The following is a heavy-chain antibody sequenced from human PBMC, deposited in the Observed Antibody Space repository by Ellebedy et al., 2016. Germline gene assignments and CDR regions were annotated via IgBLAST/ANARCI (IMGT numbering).Heavy chain of an antibody. D-gene: IGHD6-19*01. V-gene: IGHV3-21*01. Sequence: GESLKISCAASGFTFSNFAMSWVRQAPGKGLEWVSSISSTSTYIYYAASVKGRFTISRDNAKNSLFLQMSSLRTEDTAVYYCASRALAVTGTDPPRDYYYGMDVWGQGTTVTVSS. CDR2: ISSTSTYI. CDR1: GFTFSNFA. CDR3: ASRALAVTGTDPPRDYYYGMDV. J-gene: IGHJ6*02.